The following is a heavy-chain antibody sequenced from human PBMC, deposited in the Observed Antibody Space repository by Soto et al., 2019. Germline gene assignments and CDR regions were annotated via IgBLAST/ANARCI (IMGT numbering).Heavy chain of an antibody. J-gene: IGHJ4*02. CDR1: GFIFSSYV. CDR2: MSSGGSNE. V-gene: IGHV3-30-3*01. D-gene: IGHD4-17*01. Sequence: QVQLVEAGGGVVQPGRSLRLSCAASGFIFSSYVMHWVRQAPGKGLEWVAVMSSGGSNEYYADSVKGRFTISRDNFKNTLYLHMSSLTDADTAVYYCARRYGNYLLDYWGQGTLGTVSS. CDR3: ARRYGNYLLDY.